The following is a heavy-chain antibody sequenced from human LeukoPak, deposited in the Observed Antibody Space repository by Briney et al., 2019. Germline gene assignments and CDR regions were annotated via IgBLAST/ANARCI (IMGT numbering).Heavy chain of an antibody. CDR3: ARDRDTGSSSNRYYFDY. D-gene: IGHD1-26*01. CDR2: IFTSGST. CDR1: GASINTYY. V-gene: IGHV4-4*07. J-gene: IGHJ4*02. Sequence: TSETLSLTCTVSGASINTYYWSWVRQPAGKGLEWIGRIFTSGSTNYNPSLKSRVTMSVDTSKNQFSLKLSSVTAADTAVYYCARDRDTGSSSNRYYFDYWGQGTLVTVSS.